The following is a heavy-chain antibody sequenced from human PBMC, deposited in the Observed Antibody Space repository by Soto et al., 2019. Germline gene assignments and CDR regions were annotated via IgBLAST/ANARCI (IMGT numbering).Heavy chain of an antibody. V-gene: IGHV1-46*01. CDR3: ARDSGHYYRSDAFDI. Sequence: ASVKVSCRASGYTFTASYMHWVRQAPGQGLEWMGIIDPSGGSTSNSQKFQGRVTMTRDTSTSTVYMELNSLRSEDTAVFYCARDSGHYYRSDAFDIWGQGTMVTVSS. J-gene: IGHJ3*02. CDR2: IDPSGGST. D-gene: IGHD1-26*01. CDR1: GYTFTASY.